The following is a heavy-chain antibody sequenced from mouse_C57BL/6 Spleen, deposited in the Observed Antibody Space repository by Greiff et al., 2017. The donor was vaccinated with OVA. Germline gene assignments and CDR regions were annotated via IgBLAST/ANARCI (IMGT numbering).Heavy chain of an antibody. D-gene: IGHD1-1*01. CDR3: ARYTTVLGDYFDY. J-gene: IGHJ2*01. CDR1: GYTFTSYW. Sequence: QVHVKQPGAELVKPGASVKLSCKASGYTFTSYWMHWVKQRPGQGLEWIGMIHPNSGSTNYNEKFKSKATLTVDKSSSTAYMQLSSLTSEDSAVYYCARYTTVLGDYFDYWGQGTTLTVSS. V-gene: IGHV1-64*01. CDR2: IHPNSGST.